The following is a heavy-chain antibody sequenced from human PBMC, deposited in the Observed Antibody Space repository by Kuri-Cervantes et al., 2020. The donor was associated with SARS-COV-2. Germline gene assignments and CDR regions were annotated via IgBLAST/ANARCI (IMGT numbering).Heavy chain of an antibody. CDR3: ARSHFIGGGNILSYTFDM. D-gene: IGHD4-23*01. V-gene: IGHV1-24*01. J-gene: IGHJ3*02. Sequence: ASVKVSCKVSGYTLTELSMHWVRQAPGKGLEWMGGFDPEDGETIYAQKFQGRVTMTEDTSTDTAYMELSSLRSEDTAVYYCARSHFIGGGNILSYTFDMWGQGTMVTVSS. CDR2: FDPEDGET. CDR1: GYTLTELS.